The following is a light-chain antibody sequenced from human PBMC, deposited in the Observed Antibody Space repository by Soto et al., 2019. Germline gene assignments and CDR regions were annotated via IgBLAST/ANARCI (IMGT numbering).Light chain of an antibody. CDR1: QSVSSSY. V-gene: IGKV3-20*01. CDR3: QQYGSPPWT. Sequence: EIVLTQSPGTLSLSPGESATLSCRASQSVSSSYLAWYQQKPGQAPRLLIYGASSRATGIPDRFSGSGSGTDFTLTIRRLEPEDFAVYYCQQYGSPPWTFGQGTKVEVK. J-gene: IGKJ1*01. CDR2: GAS.